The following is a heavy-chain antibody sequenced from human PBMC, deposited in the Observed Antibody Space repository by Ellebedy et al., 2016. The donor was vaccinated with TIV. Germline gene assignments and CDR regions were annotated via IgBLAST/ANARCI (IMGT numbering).Heavy chain of an antibody. Sequence: GGSLRLSCAASGFTFTSYWMSWVRQAPGKGLEWVANIQQDGSEKNYVGSVMGRFTISRDNAKNSLYLQMDSLRAEDTAVYYCARGPATIFGVVKPLDFWGQGTQVTVSS. CDR2: IQQDGSEK. V-gene: IGHV3-7*01. D-gene: IGHD3-3*01. CDR3: ARGPATIFGVVKPLDF. J-gene: IGHJ4*02. CDR1: GFTFTSYW.